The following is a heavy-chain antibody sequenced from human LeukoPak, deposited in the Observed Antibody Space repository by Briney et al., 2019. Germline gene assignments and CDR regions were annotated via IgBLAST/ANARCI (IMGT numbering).Heavy chain of an antibody. D-gene: IGHD2-21*02. V-gene: IGHV3-74*01. Sequence: GGSLRLSCAASGFTFSSYWMHWVRQAPGKGLVWVSRINSDGSRTSYADSVKGRFTISRDNAKNTLYLQMNSLRAEDTAVYYCARGLAYCGGDCYYYFDYWGQGTLVTVSS. CDR2: INSDGSRT. CDR3: ARGLAYCGGDCYYYFDY. CDR1: GFTFSSYW. J-gene: IGHJ4*02.